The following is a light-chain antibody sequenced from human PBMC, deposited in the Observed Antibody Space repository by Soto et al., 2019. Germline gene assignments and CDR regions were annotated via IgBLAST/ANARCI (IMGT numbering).Light chain of an antibody. CDR2: VNI. J-gene: IGLJ3*02. V-gene: IGLV1-40*01. CDR3: QSYDISLSAWV. CDR1: ASNIGAGYD. Sequence: QLVLTQPPSVSGAPGQRVTISCTGSASNIGAGYDVHWYQQLPGAAPKLLIYVNINRPSGVPDRFSGSKSATSASLAITGLQAEYEGDYYCQSYDISLSAWVFGGGTKLTVL.